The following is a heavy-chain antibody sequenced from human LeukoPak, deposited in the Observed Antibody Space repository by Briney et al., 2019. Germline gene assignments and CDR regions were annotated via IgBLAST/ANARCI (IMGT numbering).Heavy chain of an antibody. CDR2: ISAFNGNT. D-gene: IGHD4-11*01. V-gene: IGHV1-18*01. Sequence: GASVKVSCKASGYTFTSHGIGWVRQAPGQGLEWMGWISAFNGNTNYAQKLQGRVTMTTDTSTSTAYMELRSLTSDDTAVYYCARGGSMTTFYYYYYMDIWGKGTTVTVSS. CDR1: GYTFTSHG. CDR3: ARGGSMTTFYYYYYMDI. J-gene: IGHJ6*03.